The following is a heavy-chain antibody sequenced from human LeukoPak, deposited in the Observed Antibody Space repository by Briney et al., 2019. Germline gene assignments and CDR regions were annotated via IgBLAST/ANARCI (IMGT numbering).Heavy chain of an antibody. V-gene: IGHV3-74*01. J-gene: IGHJ3*02. Sequence: GGSLRLSCAASGFTFSSYWMHWVRQAPGKGLVGVSRINDDGRSTSYADSVKGRFTISRDNAKNTLYLQMNSLRAGDTAVYYCARDYVDTAMAPGVDAFDIWGQGTMVTVSS. CDR2: INDDGRST. CDR3: ARDYVDTAMAPGVDAFDI. CDR1: GFTFSSYW. D-gene: IGHD5-18*01.